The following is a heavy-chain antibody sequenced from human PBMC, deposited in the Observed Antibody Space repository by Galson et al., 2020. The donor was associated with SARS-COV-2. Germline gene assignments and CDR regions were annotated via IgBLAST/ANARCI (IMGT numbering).Heavy chain of an antibody. CDR1: GFTFSSYS. CDR2: ISSSSSYI. V-gene: IGHV3-21*01. Sequence: GESLKISCAASGFTFSSYSMNWVRQAPGKGLEWVSSISSSSSYIYYADSVKGRFTISRDNAKNSLYLQMNSLRAEDTAVYYCARDQGITIFGVAPPYYGMDVWGQGTTVTVSS. J-gene: IGHJ6*02. CDR3: ARDQGITIFGVAPPYYGMDV. D-gene: IGHD3-3*01.